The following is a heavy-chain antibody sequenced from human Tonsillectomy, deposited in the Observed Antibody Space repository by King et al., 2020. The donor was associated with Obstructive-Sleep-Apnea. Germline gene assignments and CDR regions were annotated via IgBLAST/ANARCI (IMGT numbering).Heavy chain of an antibody. D-gene: IGHD6-25*01. J-gene: IGHJ5*02. V-gene: IGHV3-66*01. CDR3: ARTLPPAADLGEFDT. CDR2: IYSGGST. Sequence: VQLVESGGGLVRPGGSLRFSCAASGFTVSTSYMSWVRQAPGKGLEWVSVIYSGGSTSYADSVKGRFSISRDIPKNALYLQMSSLRVEDTAMYYCARTLPPAADLGEFDTWGQGTLVTVSS. CDR1: GFTVSTSY.